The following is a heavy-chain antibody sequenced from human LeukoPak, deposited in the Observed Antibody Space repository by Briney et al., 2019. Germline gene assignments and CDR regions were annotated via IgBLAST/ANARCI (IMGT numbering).Heavy chain of an antibody. J-gene: IGHJ6*04. CDR1: GFTFSTYS. D-gene: IGHD3-10*02. CDR2: ISSSSTYI. V-gene: IGHV3-21*01. CDR3: AELGITMIGGV. Sequence: GGSLILSCAASGFTFSTYSMNWVRQAPGKGLEGVSSISSSSTYIYYADSVKGRFTISRDNAKNSLFLQMNSLRAEDTAVYYCAELGITMIGGVWGKGTTVTISS.